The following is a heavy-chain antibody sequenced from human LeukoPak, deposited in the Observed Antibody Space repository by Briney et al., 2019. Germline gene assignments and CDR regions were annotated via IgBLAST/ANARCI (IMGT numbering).Heavy chain of an antibody. CDR3: AREVTYYDFWSGYYTRGDFDY. J-gene: IGHJ4*02. D-gene: IGHD3-3*01. CDR2: ISWNSGSI. Sequence: GGSLRLSCAASGFTFDDYAMHWVRQAPGKGLEWVSSISWNSGSIGYADSVKGRFTISRDNAKNTLYLQMNSLRAEDTAVYYCAREVTYYDFWSGYYTRGDFDYWGQGTLVTVSS. CDR1: GFTFDDYA. V-gene: IGHV3-9*01.